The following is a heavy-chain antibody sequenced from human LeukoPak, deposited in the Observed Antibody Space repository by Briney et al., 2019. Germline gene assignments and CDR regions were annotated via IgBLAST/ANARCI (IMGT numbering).Heavy chain of an antibody. CDR2: IIPIFGTA. D-gene: IGHD4-17*01. CDR1: GGTFSSYA. Sequence: SVKVSCKASGGTFSSYAISWVRQAPEQGLEWMGGIIPIFGTANYAQKFQGRVTITADESTSTAYMELSSLRSEDTAVYYCAREEGMHGDYPFDYWGQGTLVTVSS. V-gene: IGHV1-69*13. J-gene: IGHJ4*02. CDR3: AREEGMHGDYPFDY.